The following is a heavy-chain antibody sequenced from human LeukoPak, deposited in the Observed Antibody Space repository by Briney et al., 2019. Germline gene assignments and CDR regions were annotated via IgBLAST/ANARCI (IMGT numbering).Heavy chain of an antibody. Sequence: PGGSLRLSCAASGFTFSSYWMHWVRHAPGKGLVWVSRINSDGTDTSYADSVKGRFTISRDNAKNTLHLQMNSLRAEDTAIYYCARDPFGVDRSPFWGQGTLVTVSS. V-gene: IGHV3-74*01. CDR2: INSDGTDT. D-gene: IGHD3-3*01. J-gene: IGHJ4*02. CDR3: ARDPFGVDRSPF. CDR1: GFTFSSYW.